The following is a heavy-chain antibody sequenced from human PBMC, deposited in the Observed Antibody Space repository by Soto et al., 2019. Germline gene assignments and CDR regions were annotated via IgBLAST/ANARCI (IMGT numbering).Heavy chain of an antibody. CDR1: GGTFSSYA. Sequence: SVKVSCKASGGTFSSYAISWVRQAPGQGLEWMGGIIPIFGTANYAQKFQGIVTITADKSTSTAYMELSSLRSEDTAVYYCAREGWSRNCSGGSCYYYYYGMDVWGQGTTVTVSS. J-gene: IGHJ6*02. CDR3: AREGWSRNCSGGSCYYYYYGMDV. V-gene: IGHV1-69*06. CDR2: IIPIFGTA. D-gene: IGHD2-15*01.